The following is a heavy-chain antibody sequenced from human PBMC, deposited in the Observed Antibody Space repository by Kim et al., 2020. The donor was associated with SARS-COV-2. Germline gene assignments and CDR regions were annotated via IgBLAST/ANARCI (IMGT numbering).Heavy chain of an antibody. CDR2: ISANSGYI. CDR3: ARNETTLVNDFDY. D-gene: IGHD3-10*01. CDR1: GFTFRGYA. V-gene: IGHV3-21*01. Sequence: GGSLRLSCAASGFTFRGYAMNWVRQAPGKGLEWVSSISANSGYIYYAESVKGRFTISRENSKNSLDLQMNSLRSEDTAVYFCARNETTLVNDFDYWGQGT. J-gene: IGHJ4*02.